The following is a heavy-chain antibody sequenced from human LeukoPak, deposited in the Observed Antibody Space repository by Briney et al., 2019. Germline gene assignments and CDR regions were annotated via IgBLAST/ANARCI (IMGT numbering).Heavy chain of an antibody. CDR2: IRYDGSNK. J-gene: IGHJ5*02. D-gene: IGHD2-2*01. CDR3: AKDFRTRYCSSTSCYGP. Sequence: GGSLILSCAASGFTFSSYGMHWVRQAPGKGLEWVAFIRYDGSNKYYADSVKGRFTISRDNSKNTLYLQMNSLRAEDTAVYYCAKDFRTRYCSSTSCYGPWGQGTLVTVTS. V-gene: IGHV3-30*02. CDR1: GFTFSSYG.